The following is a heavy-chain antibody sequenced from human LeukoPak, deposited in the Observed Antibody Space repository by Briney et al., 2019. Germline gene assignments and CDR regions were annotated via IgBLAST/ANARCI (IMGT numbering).Heavy chain of an antibody. CDR2: ISSRSSYI. Sequence: GGSLRLSCAVSGFTFSNYNMHWVRQAPGKGLEWVSSISSRSSYIYYADSVKGRFTISRDNAKNSLSLQMNSLRAEDTAVYYCARMAGYCSGGSYCSFAIDIWGQGTMVTVSS. CDR3: ARMAGYCSGGSYCSFAIDI. J-gene: IGHJ3*02. D-gene: IGHD2-15*01. CDR1: GFTFSNYN. V-gene: IGHV3-21*01.